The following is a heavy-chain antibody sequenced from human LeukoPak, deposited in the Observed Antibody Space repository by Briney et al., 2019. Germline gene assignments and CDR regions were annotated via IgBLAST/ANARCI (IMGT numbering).Heavy chain of an antibody. CDR3: ARDLGHSRYSYYYGMDV. V-gene: IGHV1-46*01. D-gene: IGHD6-13*01. CDR1: GYTFTGYY. J-gene: IGHJ6*02. CDR2: INPSGGST. Sequence: ASVKVSCKASGYTFTGYYMHWVRQAPGQGLERMGIINPSGGSTSYAQKFQGRVTMTRDTSTSTVYMELSSLRSEDTAVYYCARDLGHSRYSYYYGMDVWGQGTTVTVSS.